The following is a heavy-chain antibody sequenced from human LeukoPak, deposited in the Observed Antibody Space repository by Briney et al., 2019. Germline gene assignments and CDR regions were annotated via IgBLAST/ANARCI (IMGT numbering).Heavy chain of an antibody. D-gene: IGHD3-9*01. CDR3: ARDQYHDILTGYTGWYFDL. CDR1: GFAFSSHW. V-gene: IGHV3-7*01. CDR2: IREDGTDK. Sequence: GGSLRLSCAASGFAFSSHWMSWVRQAPGGGLEWVANIREDGTDKYYGYSVEGRFTISRDNAKNSLYLQMNSLRAEDTALYYCARDQYHDILTGYTGWYFDLWGRGTLVTVSS. J-gene: IGHJ2*01.